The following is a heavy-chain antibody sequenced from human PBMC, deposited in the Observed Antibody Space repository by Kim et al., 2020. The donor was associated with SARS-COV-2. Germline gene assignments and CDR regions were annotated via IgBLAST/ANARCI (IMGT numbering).Heavy chain of an antibody. Sequence: GGSLRLSCAASGFTFSSYAMSWVRQAPGKGLEWVSAISGSGGSTYYADSVKGRFTISRDNSKNTLYLQMNSLRAEDTAVYYCAKASEWTHGPIAAFDYWGQGTLVTVSS. CDR2: ISGSGGST. J-gene: IGHJ4*02. D-gene: IGHD6-6*01. V-gene: IGHV3-23*01. CDR3: AKASEWTHGPIAAFDY. CDR1: GFTFSSYA.